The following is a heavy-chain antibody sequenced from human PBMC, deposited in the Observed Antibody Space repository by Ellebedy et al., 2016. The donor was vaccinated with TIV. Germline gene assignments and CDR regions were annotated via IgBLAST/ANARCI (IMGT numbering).Heavy chain of an antibody. V-gene: IGHV3-30-3*01. CDR3: ARGACADCFVIDS. CDR1: GFTFSSYA. CDR2: ISYDGSNK. D-gene: IGHD2-21*02. J-gene: IGHJ4*02. Sequence: GESLKISCAASGFTFSSYAMHWVRQAPGKGLEWVAVISYDGSNKYYAGSVKGRFTVSRDNAKNSLYLQMNSLRAEDTAFYYCARGACADCFVIDSWGQGTLVTVSS.